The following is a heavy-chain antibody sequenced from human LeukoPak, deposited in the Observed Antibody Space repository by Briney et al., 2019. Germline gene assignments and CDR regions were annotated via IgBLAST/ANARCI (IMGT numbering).Heavy chain of an antibody. CDR3: ARVGATAATADN. Sequence: ASVKVSCQASVYIFTTYYMHGLRQARGQGPEGMGIINSRGCRTDYAQKFQSRVTMTSDTSTSTVYMELKSLRTEDTAVYFCARVGATAATADNWGQGTLVTVSS. CDR2: INSRGCRT. CDR1: VYIFTTYY. D-gene: IGHD6-25*01. V-gene: IGHV1-46*01. J-gene: IGHJ4*02.